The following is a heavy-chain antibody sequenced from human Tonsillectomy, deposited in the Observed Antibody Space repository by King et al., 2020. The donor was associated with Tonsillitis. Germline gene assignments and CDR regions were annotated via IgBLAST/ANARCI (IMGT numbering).Heavy chain of an antibody. D-gene: IGHD2-8*01. V-gene: IGHV4-59*01. Sequence: VQLQESGPGLVKPSETLSLTCTVSGGSIITYYCSWIRQTPGKGLEWIGYIYYSERTNYNPSLKSRVTISRETSKNQFSLQLSSVTAADTAVYYCARVAGTYGGFGQLYFDYWGQGTLVTVSS. CDR3: ARVAGTYGGFGQLYFDY. J-gene: IGHJ4*02. CDR2: IYYSERT. CDR1: GGSIITYY.